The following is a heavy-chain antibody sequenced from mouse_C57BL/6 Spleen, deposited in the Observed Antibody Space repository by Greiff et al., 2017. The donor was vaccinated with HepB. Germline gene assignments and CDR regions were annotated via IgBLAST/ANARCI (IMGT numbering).Heavy chain of an antibody. D-gene: IGHD1-1*01. J-gene: IGHJ2*01. CDR2: IYPGSGST. Sequence: QVQLKQPGAELVKPGASVKMSCKASGYTFTSYWITWVKQRPGQGLEWIGDIYPGSGSTNYNGKFKSKATLTVDTSSSTAYMQLSSLTSEDSAVYYCARGITTVVATDYFDYWGQGTTLTVSS. CDR3: ARGITTVVATDYFDY. V-gene: IGHV1-55*01. CDR1: GYTFTSYW.